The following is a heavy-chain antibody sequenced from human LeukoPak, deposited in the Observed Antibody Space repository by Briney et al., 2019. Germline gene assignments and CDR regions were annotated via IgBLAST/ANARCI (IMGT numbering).Heavy chain of an antibody. Sequence: ASVKVSCKASGYTFTSYGVSWVRQARGEGLEWMGWISAYNGNTNYAQKLQGRVTMTTDTSTSTAYMELRSLRSDDTAVYYCARVLYYDYVWGSCDYWGQGTLVTVSS. CDR1: GYTFTSYG. D-gene: IGHD3-16*01. CDR3: ARVLYYDYVWGSCDY. J-gene: IGHJ4*02. CDR2: ISAYNGNT. V-gene: IGHV1-18*01.